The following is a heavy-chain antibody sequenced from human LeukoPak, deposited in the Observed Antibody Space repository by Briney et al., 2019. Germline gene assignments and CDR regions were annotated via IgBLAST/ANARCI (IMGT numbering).Heavy chain of an antibody. J-gene: IGHJ4*02. V-gene: IGHV4-30-4*01. Sequence: SQTLSLTCTVSGGSISSGDYYWSWIRQPPGKGLEWIGYIYYSGSTYYNPSLKSRVTISVDTSKNQFSLKLSSVTAADTAVYYCARHDYGDYGYFDYWGQGTLVTVSS. CDR2: IYYSGST. D-gene: IGHD4-17*01. CDR3: ARHDYGDYGYFDY. CDR1: GGSISSGDYY.